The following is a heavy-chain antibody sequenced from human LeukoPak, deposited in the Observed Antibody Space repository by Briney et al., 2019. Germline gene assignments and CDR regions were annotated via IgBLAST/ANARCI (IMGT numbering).Heavy chain of an antibody. J-gene: IGHJ4*02. CDR3: ATFGLVAALDL. CDR2: INPAGSET. Sequence: GGSLRLACVASGVAIRNSWMSWVRQAPGKGLEWVANINPAGSETFHVDLVKGRFSISRDHAKNLVYLQMNSLRAEDTAVYYCATFGLVAALDLWGQGTLVTVSS. CDR1: GVAIRNSW. V-gene: IGHV3-7*01. D-gene: IGHD5-12*01.